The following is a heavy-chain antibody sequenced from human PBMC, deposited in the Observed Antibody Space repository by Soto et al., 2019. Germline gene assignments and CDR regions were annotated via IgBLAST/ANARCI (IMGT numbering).Heavy chain of an antibody. V-gene: IGHV3-30*03. D-gene: IGHD5-12*01. Sequence: QVQLVESGGGVVQPGRSLRLSCAASGFTFSSYGMHWVRQAPGKGLEWVAVISYDGSNKYYADSVKGRFTISRDNSKNTLYLQMNSLRAEDTAVYYCARRSGYWEYYYGMDVWGQGTTVTVSS. CDR3: ARRSGYWEYYYGMDV. J-gene: IGHJ6*02. CDR2: ISYDGSNK. CDR1: GFTFSSYG.